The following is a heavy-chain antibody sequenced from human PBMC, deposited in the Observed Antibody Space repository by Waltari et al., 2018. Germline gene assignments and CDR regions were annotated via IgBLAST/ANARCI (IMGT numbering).Heavy chain of an antibody. CDR2: VYYSGST. D-gene: IGHD3-22*01. Sequence: QVQLQESGPGLVKPSETLSLTCTVSGGSIRTFYWRWIRQPPGKGLEWIGYVYYSGSTNYNPALKSRVTISVDRSKNQFSLKLSSVTAADTAVYYCARGGYYYDSSGYYLFDYWGQGTLVTVSS. V-gene: IGHV4-59*12. CDR3: ARGGYYYDSSGYYLFDY. J-gene: IGHJ4*02. CDR1: GGSIRTFY.